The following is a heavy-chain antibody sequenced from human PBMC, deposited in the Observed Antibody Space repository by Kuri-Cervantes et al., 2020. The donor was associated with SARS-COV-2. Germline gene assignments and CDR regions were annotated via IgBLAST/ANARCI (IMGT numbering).Heavy chain of an antibody. Sequence: LRLSCSVSGGSIRSGAYYCHWIRHRPGKGLEWIGNIYYHGVTYYNPSLKIRVTISVDTSKNQFSLKLSSMTAADTAVYYCATDKPSYGGNGYLQLWGQGTLVTVSS. D-gene: IGHD4-23*01. J-gene: IGHJ1*01. CDR2: IYYHGVT. CDR1: GGSIRSGAYY. CDR3: ATDKPSYGGNGYLQL. V-gene: IGHV4-31*02.